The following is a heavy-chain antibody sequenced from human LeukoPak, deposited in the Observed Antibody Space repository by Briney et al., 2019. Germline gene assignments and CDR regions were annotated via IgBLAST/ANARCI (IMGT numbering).Heavy chain of an antibody. J-gene: IGHJ4*02. CDR3: ARGVEPLAANTLAY. V-gene: IGHV3-53*01. D-gene: IGHD1-14*01. CDR1: GLTVITND. Sequence: GGSLRLSCAASGLTVITNDMTWVRQAPGKGLEWVSILYSDGNTKYADSVQGRFTISRDNSKNTLYLEMNSLSPDDTAVYYCARGVEPLAANTLAYWGQGTLVTVSS. CDR2: LYSDGNT.